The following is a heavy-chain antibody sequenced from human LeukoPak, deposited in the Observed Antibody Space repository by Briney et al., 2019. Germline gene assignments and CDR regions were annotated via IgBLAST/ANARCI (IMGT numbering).Heavy chain of an antibody. J-gene: IGHJ4*02. CDR2: IKQDGSEK. CDR1: NYW. V-gene: IGHV3-7*01. Sequence: PGGSLRLSCAASNYWMSWVRQAPGKGLEWVANIKQDGSEKYYVDSVKGRFTISRDNAKNSLYLQMNCLRAEDTAVYYCAGDRGYFDYWGQGTLVTVSS. CDR3: AGDRGYFDY.